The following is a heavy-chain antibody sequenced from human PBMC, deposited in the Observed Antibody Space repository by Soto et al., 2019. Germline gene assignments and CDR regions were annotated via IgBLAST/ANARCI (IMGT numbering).Heavy chain of an antibody. J-gene: IGHJ6*02. D-gene: IGHD3-16*01. CDR3: ARVPSPFDYYYAMDV. V-gene: IGHV4-30-4*08. CDR2: IFSSGTT. Sequence: SLTWPVSAPSVGSLNVGWGWLRQPPGKGLEWIGYIFSSGTTYYNPSLKSRLTMSLDTSQNQFSLKLNSVTDADTAVYYCARVPSPFDYYYAMDVWGQGTTVT. CDR1: APSVGSLNVG.